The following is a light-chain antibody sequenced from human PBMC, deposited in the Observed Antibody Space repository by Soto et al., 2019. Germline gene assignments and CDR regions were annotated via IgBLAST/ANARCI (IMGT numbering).Light chain of an antibody. V-gene: IGKV1-39*01. Sequence: DIQMTQSPSSLSASVGDRVTITCRASQSISKYLNWYQQKPGKAPELLVYVASTLQSGVPSRFSGSGSGTDFTLTISSLQPEDFATYFCQQTSSTPPYTFGQGTKLEIK. J-gene: IGKJ2*01. CDR2: VAS. CDR1: QSISKY. CDR3: QQTSSTPPYT.